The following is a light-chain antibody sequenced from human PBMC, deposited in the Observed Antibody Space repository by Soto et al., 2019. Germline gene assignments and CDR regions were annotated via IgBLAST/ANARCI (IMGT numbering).Light chain of an antibody. CDR1: QSVVYSDGIAY. CDR2: KAS. Sequence: DVVMTQSPLSLPVTLGQSASISCRSSQSVVYSDGIAYLSWFQQRPGQSPRRLIYKASNRDSGVPDRFSGSGSGTDFTRRISRVEAEDVGVYYCIQGTHWPPTFGRGTKVEIK. CDR3: IQGTHWPPT. J-gene: IGKJ1*01. V-gene: IGKV2-30*01.